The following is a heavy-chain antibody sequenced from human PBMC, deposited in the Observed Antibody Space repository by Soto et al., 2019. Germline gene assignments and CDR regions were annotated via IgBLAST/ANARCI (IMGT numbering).Heavy chain of an antibody. Sequence: ASVKVSCKASGYTFTSYGISWLRQAPGQGLEWMGWISAYNGNTNYAQKLQGRVTMTTDTSTSTAYMELRSLRSDDTAVYYCARSLFWSGYYSRWFDPWGQGTLVTVSS. D-gene: IGHD3-3*01. CDR2: ISAYNGNT. V-gene: IGHV1-18*01. CDR3: ARSLFWSGYYSRWFDP. CDR1: GYTFTSYG. J-gene: IGHJ5*02.